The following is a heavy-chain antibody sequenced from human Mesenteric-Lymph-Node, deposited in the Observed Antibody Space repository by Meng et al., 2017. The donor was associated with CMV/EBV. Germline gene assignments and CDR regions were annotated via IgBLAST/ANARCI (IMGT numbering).Heavy chain of an antibody. J-gene: IGHJ4*02. D-gene: IGHD6-6*01. CDR2: ISSSSSYI. Sequence: GESLKISCAASGFTLSNFDMHWVRQAPGKGLEWVSSISSSSSYIYYADSVKGRFTISRDNAKNSLYLQMNSLRAEDTAVYYCARGPMLYSSSSYFDYWGQGTLVTVSS. CDR3: ARGPMLYSSSSYFDY. V-gene: IGHV3-21*01. CDR1: GFTLSNFD.